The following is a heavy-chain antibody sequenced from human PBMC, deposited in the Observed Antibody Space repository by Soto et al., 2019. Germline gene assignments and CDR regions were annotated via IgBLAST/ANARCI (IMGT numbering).Heavy chain of an antibody. CDR3: SRNPYGSGLFDP. Sequence: QVQLVQSGAEVKNPGASVKVSCKSSGYNFIDYDINWMRQSTGQGLEWMGWMTPNSGNTGYAQKCQGRVTLPSDTSIGTAYMELSSLPTEDTAVYYCSRNPYGSGLFDPWGQGTLVTVSS. CDR1: GYNFIDYD. CDR2: MTPNSGNT. D-gene: IGHD6-19*01. V-gene: IGHV1-8*01. J-gene: IGHJ5*02.